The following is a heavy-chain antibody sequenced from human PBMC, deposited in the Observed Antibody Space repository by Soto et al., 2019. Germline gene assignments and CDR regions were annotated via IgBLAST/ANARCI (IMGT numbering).Heavy chain of an antibody. CDR2: IYSSGSA. Sequence: PSETLSLTCTASGASMSTDYWNWIRQSPGKGLESIGYIYSSGSANYNPSLKGRVAISIDTSKQQISLNLTSVTAADTAVYYCAIRRGGRSTLFWGPAILLTGS. J-gene: IGHJ1*01. CDR3: AIRRGGRSTLF. V-gene: IGHV4-59*03. D-gene: IGHD1-26*01. CDR1: GASMSTDY.